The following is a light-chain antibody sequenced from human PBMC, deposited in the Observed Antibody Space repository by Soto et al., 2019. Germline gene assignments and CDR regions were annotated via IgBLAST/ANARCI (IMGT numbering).Light chain of an antibody. CDR1: SSDIGSNNY. Sequence: QAVVTQPASVSGSPGQSITISCTGTSSDIGSNNYVSWFQQRPGKAPTLIIYQVSNRPSGVSTHFSGSKSGNTASLTISGLLPEDEAKYYCSSYTTATRLFGGGTKLTVL. CDR2: QVS. J-gene: IGLJ3*02. V-gene: IGLV2-14*01. CDR3: SSYTTATRL.